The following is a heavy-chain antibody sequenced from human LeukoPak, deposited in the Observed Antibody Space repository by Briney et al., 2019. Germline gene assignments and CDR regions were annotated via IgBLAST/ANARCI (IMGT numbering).Heavy chain of an antibody. Sequence: PSETLSLTCTVSGGSISSYYWSWIRQPPGRGLEWIGYIYDSGSTNYNPSLKSRVTISVDTSKNQFSLKLSSVTAADTAVYYCAREKTRDYYGSGRTGAFDIWGQGTMVTVSS. J-gene: IGHJ3*02. CDR2: IYDSGST. V-gene: IGHV4-59*01. CDR3: AREKTRDYYGSGRTGAFDI. CDR1: GGSISSYY. D-gene: IGHD3-10*01.